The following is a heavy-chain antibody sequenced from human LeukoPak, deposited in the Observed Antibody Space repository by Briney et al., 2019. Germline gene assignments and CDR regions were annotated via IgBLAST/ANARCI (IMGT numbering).Heavy chain of an antibody. Sequence: GGSLRLSCAASGFTFSSYSMNWVRQAPGKGLEWVSSVSSSSSYIYYADSVKGRFTISRDNAKNSLYLQMNSLRAEDTAVYYCARDCTNGVCYFDYWGQGTLVTVSS. V-gene: IGHV3-21*01. CDR1: GFTFSSYS. J-gene: IGHJ4*02. CDR2: VSSSSSYI. D-gene: IGHD2-8*01. CDR3: ARDCTNGVCYFDY.